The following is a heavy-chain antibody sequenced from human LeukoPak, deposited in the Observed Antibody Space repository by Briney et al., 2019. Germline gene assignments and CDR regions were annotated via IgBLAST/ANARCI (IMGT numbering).Heavy chain of an antibody. J-gene: IGHJ5*02. V-gene: IGHV1-69*04. D-gene: IGHD3-3*01. Sequence: SVKVSCKASGYTFTSYDINWVRQAPGQGLDWMGRIIPILGIANYAQKFQGRVTITADKSTSTAYMELSSLRSEDTAVYYCARDYERSWGQGTLVTVSS. CDR3: ARDYERS. CDR2: IIPILGIA. CDR1: GYTFTSYD.